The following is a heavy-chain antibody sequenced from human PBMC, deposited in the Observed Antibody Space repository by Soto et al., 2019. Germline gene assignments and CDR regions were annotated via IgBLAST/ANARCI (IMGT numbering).Heavy chain of an antibody. CDR3: AKNSRFLEWLYESHFDY. J-gene: IGHJ4*02. CDR2: ISGSGGST. CDR1: GFTFSSYA. Sequence: EVQLLESGGGLVQPGGSLRLSCAASGFTFSSYAMSWVRQAPGKGLEWVSAISGSGGSTYYADSVKGRFTISRDNSKNTLYLQMNSLRAEDTAVYYCAKNSRFLEWLYESHFDYWGQGTLVTVSS. V-gene: IGHV3-23*01. D-gene: IGHD3-3*01.